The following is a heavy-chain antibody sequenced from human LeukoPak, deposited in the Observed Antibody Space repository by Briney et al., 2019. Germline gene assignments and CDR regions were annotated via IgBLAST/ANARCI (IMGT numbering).Heavy chain of an antibody. V-gene: IGHV1-2*02. Sequence: ASVKVSFKASGYTFSGYYMHWVRQAPGQGLEWMGWINPNSGGTNYAQKFQGRVTTTRDTSTSTVYMELSSLRSEDTAVYYCARARSPYTAIGPWGQGTLVTVSS. D-gene: IGHD5-18*01. J-gene: IGHJ5*02. CDR3: ARARSPYTAIGP. CDR2: INPNSGGT. CDR1: GYTFSGYY.